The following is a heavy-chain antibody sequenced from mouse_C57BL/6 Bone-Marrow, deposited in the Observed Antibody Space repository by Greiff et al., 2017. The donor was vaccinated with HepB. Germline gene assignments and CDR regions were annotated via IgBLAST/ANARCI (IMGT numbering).Heavy chain of an antibody. D-gene: IGHD1-1*01. V-gene: IGHV1-69*01. CDR3: ARKRNVDYGSSYEDWYFDV. Sequence: VQLQQPGAELVMPGASVKLSCKASGYTFTSYWMHWVKQRPGQGLEWIGEIDPSDSYTNYNQKFKGKSTLTVDKSSSTAYMQLSSLTSEDSAVYYYARKRNVDYGSSYEDWYFDVWGTGTTVTVSS. J-gene: IGHJ1*03. CDR1: GYTFTSYW. CDR2: IDPSDSYT.